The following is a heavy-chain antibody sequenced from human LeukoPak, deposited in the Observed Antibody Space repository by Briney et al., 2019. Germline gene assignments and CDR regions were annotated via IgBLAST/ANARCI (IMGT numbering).Heavy chain of an antibody. Sequence: SVKVSCKASGGTFSSYAISWVRQAPGQGLEWMGRTIPIFGTANYAQKFQGRVTITTDESTSTAYMELSSLRSEDTAVYYCARDYDSSGYYGPWGQGTLVTVSS. CDR3: ARDYDSSGYYGP. CDR1: GGTFSSYA. CDR2: TIPIFGTA. D-gene: IGHD3-22*01. J-gene: IGHJ5*02. V-gene: IGHV1-69*05.